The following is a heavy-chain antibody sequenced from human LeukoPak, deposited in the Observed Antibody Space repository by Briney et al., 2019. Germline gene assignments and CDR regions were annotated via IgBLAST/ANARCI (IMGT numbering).Heavy chain of an antibody. Sequence: GGSLRLSCAASGFTFSSYGMHWVRQAPGKGLKWVAFIRYDGSNKYYADSVKGRFTISRDNSKNTLYLQMNSLRAEDTAVYYCARRRYSSSSPLDYWGQGTLVTVSS. V-gene: IGHV3-30*02. D-gene: IGHD6-6*01. CDR2: IRYDGSNK. J-gene: IGHJ4*02. CDR1: GFTFSSYG. CDR3: ARRRYSSSSPLDY.